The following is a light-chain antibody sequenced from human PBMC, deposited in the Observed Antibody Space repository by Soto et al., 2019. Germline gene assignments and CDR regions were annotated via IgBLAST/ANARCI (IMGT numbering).Light chain of an antibody. V-gene: IGKV3-15*01. CDR2: GAS. Sequence: EIVMTQSPVTLSVSPGERATFSCRSSQSVSSNLAWYQQKPRQAPRLLIYGASTRATVSPARCSGRWSVTEFTPTISSPQSEDVAFYYHQHDSTSPPNTFGQGTKLEIK. J-gene: IGKJ2*01. CDR1: QSVSSN. CDR3: QHDSTSPPNT.